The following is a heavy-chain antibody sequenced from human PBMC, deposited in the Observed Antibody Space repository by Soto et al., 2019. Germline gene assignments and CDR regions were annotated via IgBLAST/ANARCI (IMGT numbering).Heavy chain of an antibody. CDR3: ARVLLYTSDIVVVPAAIGFDY. CDR2: IYHSGST. V-gene: IGHV4-4*02. CDR1: SGSISSSNW. Sequence: SETLSLTCAVSSGSISSSNWWSWVRQPPGKGLEWIGEIYHSGSTNYNPSLKSRVTISVDKSKNQFSLKLSSVTAADTAVYYCARVLLYTSDIVVVPAAIGFDYWGQGTLVTVSS. J-gene: IGHJ4*02. D-gene: IGHD2-2*02.